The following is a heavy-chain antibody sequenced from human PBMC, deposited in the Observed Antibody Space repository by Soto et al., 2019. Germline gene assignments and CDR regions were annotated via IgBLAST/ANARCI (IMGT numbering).Heavy chain of an antibody. CDR2: ISWDGGST. Sequence: GESLKISCAASGFTFDDYTMHWVRQAPGKGLEWVSLISWDGGSTYYADSVKGRFTISRDNSKNSLYLQMNSLRTEDTALYYCAKDFAAAGTEYYYGMDVWGQGTTVTVSS. CDR1: GFTFDDYT. V-gene: IGHV3-43*01. D-gene: IGHD6-13*01. J-gene: IGHJ6*02. CDR3: AKDFAAAGTEYYYGMDV.